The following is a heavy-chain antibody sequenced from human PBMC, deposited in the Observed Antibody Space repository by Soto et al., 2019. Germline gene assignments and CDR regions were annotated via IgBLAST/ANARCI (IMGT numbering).Heavy chain of an antibody. V-gene: IGHV1-8*01. CDR2: MNPDSGNT. CDR3: AGSVGGSNVNFDY. J-gene: IGHJ4*02. CDR1: GYTFTSYD. D-gene: IGHD3-10*01. Sequence: QVQLVQSGAEVRTPGASVKVSCKASGYTFTSYDINWVRQATGQGPEWMGWMNPDSGNTGYVQKFQGRVTMTRNTARSTAYMELSSLRSEDTAVYYCAGSVGGSNVNFDYWGQGTLVTVSS.